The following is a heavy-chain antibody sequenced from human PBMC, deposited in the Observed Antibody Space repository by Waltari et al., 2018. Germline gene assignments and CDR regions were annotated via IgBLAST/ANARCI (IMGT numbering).Heavy chain of an antibody. D-gene: IGHD1-20*01. Sequence: EVQLVQSGAEVKKPGDSLKISCKTSGYTFGSYWIGWVRQMPGRGLEWMGIIYPDDSDTNYNPSFQGQVTISADKSISTAYLHFSSLRASDTAIYYCSRRQLTSFTHDYWGQGTLVTVSS. CDR3: SRRQLTSFTHDY. J-gene: IGHJ4*02. V-gene: IGHV5-51*01. CDR1: GYTFGSYW. CDR2: IYPDDSDT.